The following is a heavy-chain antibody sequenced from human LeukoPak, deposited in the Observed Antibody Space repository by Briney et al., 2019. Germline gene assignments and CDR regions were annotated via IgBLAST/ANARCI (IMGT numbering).Heavy chain of an antibody. CDR1: GYSISSGHF. Sequence: SETLSLTCTVSGYSISSGHFWSWIRQPPGKGLEWIGSVYGSGTTYYDPPLRSRVSISADTSKNHFSLELSSVTAADTAVYYCASVGGGSPYWGQGTLVTVSS. CDR2: VYGSGTT. CDR3: ASVGGGSPY. V-gene: IGHV4-38-2*02. J-gene: IGHJ4*02. D-gene: IGHD3-16*01.